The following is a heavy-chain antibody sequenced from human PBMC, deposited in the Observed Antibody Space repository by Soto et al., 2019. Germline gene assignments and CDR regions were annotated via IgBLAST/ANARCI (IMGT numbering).Heavy chain of an antibody. V-gene: IGHV4-34*01. CDR1: GGSFSAYP. CDR3: ARAMNAHKNHHGGFHF. J-gene: IGHJ4*02. D-gene: IGHD2-2*01. CDR2: IDSSGNT. Sequence: SETLSLTCAVYGGSFSAYPWSWIRQAPGKGLEWIGEIDSSGNTNYIPSLRSRVSLSVDTSKNQFSLMLNAVTAADTAVYFRARAMNAHKNHHGGFHFWGQGTPVTVSS.